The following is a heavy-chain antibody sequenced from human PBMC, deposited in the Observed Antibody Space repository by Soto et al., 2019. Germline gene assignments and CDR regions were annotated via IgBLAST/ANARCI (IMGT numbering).Heavy chain of an antibody. D-gene: IGHD6-19*01. CDR3: ARVEAVAGIYNYHGLDV. V-gene: IGHV1-69*12. J-gene: IGHJ6*02. CDR1: GGTFSNYA. CDR2: IIPIFGTT. Sequence: QVQLVQSGAEVMKPGSSVKVSCKASGGTFSNYAISWVRQAPGQGREWMGGIIPIFGTTYYAQKFQGRVTIIADESTTTVYLELSSLRSEDTAMYYCARVEAVAGIYNYHGLDVWGQGTAVSVSS.